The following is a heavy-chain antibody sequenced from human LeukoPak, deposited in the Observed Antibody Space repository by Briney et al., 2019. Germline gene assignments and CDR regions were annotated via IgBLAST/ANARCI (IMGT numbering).Heavy chain of an antibody. D-gene: IGHD3-22*01. V-gene: IGHV4-4*02. Sequence: SSETLSLTCAVSGGSISSSNWWSWVRQPPGKGLEWIGEFYHSGSTNYNPSLKSRVTISVDKSKNQFSLKLSSVTAADTAVYYCARHLLTMTAPYYFDYWGQGTLVTVSS. CDR3: ARHLLTMTAPYYFDY. CDR2: FYHSGST. J-gene: IGHJ4*02. CDR1: GGSISSSNW.